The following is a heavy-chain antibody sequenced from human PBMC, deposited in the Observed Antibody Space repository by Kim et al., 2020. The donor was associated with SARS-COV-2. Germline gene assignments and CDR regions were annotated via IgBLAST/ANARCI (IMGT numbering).Heavy chain of an antibody. CDR3: ARVRGNWFDP. D-gene: IGHD3-10*01. CDR2: MYYSGSS. V-gene: IGHV4-39*01. J-gene: IGHJ5*02. CDR1: GGSISSMNYY. Sequence: SETLSLTCTVSGGSISSMNYYWGWIRQPPGRGLEWIGSMYYSGSSYYNPSLKSRVTISLDTSKNQFSLKLSSVTAADTSLYYCARVRGNWFDPWGQGTLV.